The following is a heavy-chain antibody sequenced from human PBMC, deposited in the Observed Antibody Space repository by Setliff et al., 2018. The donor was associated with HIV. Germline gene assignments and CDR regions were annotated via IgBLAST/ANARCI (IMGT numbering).Heavy chain of an antibody. CDR1: GGSMSSGSYF. V-gene: IGHV4-61*02. J-gene: IGHJ4*02. D-gene: IGHD6-13*01. CDR2: IYTTGGT. CDR3: ARSNPGITAGLLAY. Sequence: PSETLSLTCTVSGGSMSSGSYFWSWIRQPAGKGLEWIGRIYTTGGTNYNPALKSRVTMSIDTSKNQISLKLNSVTAADTATYYCARSNPGITAGLLAYWGPGTLVTVSS.